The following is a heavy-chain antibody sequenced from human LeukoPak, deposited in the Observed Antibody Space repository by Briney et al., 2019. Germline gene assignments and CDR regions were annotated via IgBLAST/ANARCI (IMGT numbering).Heavy chain of an antibody. CDR2: IWYDGSNK. V-gene: IGHV3-33*01. CDR1: GFTFSSYG. D-gene: IGHD3-10*01. J-gene: IGHJ4*02. CDR3: ARDQGFGEFPSPSDY. Sequence: PGGSLRLSCAASGFTFSSYGMHWVRQAPGKGLEWVAVIWYDGSNKYYADSVKGRFTISRDNSKNTLYLQMNSLRAEDTAVYYCARDQGFGEFPSPSDYWGQGTLVTVSS.